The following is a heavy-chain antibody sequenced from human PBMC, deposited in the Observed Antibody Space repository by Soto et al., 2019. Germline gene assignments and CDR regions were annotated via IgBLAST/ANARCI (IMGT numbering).Heavy chain of an antibody. CDR3: ARDRGSGSYYWYFDL. D-gene: IGHD3-10*01. Sequence: QVQLVQSGAEVKKPGSSVKVSCKASGGTFSSYAISWVRQSPGQGLAWMGGIIPIFGTANYAQKFQGRVTITADESTSTAYREPSSMRSEDTAVYYCARDRGSGSYYWYFDLWGRGTLVTVSS. V-gene: IGHV1-69*01. CDR2: IIPIFGTA. J-gene: IGHJ2*01. CDR1: GGTFSSYA.